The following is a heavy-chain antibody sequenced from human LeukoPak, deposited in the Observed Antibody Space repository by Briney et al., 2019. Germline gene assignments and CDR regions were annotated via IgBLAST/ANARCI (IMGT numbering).Heavy chain of an antibody. CDR3: ARRLDYVWGSYRTRGAFDI. CDR1: GYSFTSYW. J-gene: IGHJ3*02. Sequence: GESLKISCKGSGYSFTSYWIGWVRQMPGKGLEWMGIIYPGDSDTRYSPSFQGQVTISADKSISTAYLQWSSLKASDTAMYYCARRLDYVWGSYRTRGAFDIWGQGTMVTVSS. V-gene: IGHV5-51*01. D-gene: IGHD3-16*02. CDR2: IYPGDSDT.